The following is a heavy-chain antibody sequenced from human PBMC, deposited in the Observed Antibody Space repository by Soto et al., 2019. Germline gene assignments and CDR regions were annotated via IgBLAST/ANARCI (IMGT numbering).Heavy chain of an antibody. CDR2: IYYSGST. J-gene: IGHJ4*02. V-gene: IGHV4-39*01. CDR1: GGSISSSSYY. CDR3: ARRNSGYDFKGDY. Sequence: TLSLTCTVSGGSISSSSYYWGWIRQPPGKGLEWIGSIYYSGSTYYNPSLKSRVTISVDTSKNQFSLKLSSVTAADTAVYYCARRNSGYDFKGDYWGQGTLVTVSS. D-gene: IGHD5-12*01.